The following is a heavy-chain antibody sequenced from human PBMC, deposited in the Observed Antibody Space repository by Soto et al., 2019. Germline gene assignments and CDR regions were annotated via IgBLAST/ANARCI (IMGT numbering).Heavy chain of an antibody. V-gene: IGHV1-46*04. D-gene: IGHD2-15*01. CDR2: INPNGGST. J-gene: IGHJ5*02. CDR1: GYTFTNYH. Sequence: QVQVVQSGAEVKKPGASVKVSCKTSGYTFTNYHVHWVRQAPGQGLEWMGAINPNGGSTTYAQHLHGRVTMTSDSSTSTVYMEMGSLRSDDSAVYYCALPKNTLGWYNLWGQGTLVTVS. CDR3: ALPKNTLGWYNL.